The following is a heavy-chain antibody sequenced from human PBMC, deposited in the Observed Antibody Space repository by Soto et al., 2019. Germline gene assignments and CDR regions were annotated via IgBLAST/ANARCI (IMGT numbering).Heavy chain of an antibody. Sequence: GGSLRLSCAASGFTFSSYAMSWVRQAPGKGLEWVSAISGSGGSTYYADSVKGRFTISRDNSKNTLYLQMNSLRAEDTAVYYCAKGPYYDFWSGFPDYMDVWGKGTTVTSP. CDR2: ISGSGGST. J-gene: IGHJ6*03. V-gene: IGHV3-23*01. CDR3: AKGPYYDFWSGFPDYMDV. CDR1: GFTFSSYA. D-gene: IGHD3-3*01.